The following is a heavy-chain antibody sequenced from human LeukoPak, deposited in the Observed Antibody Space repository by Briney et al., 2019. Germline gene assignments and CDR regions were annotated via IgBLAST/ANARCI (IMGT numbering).Heavy chain of an antibody. D-gene: IGHD6-6*01. Sequence: PGGSLRLSCAASGFTFSSYAMSWVRQAPGKGLEWVSAISGSGGSTYYADSVKGRFAISRDNSKNTLYLQMNSLRAEDTAVYYCAKGKGAARRAHGHDYWGQGTLVTVSS. CDR1: GFTFSSYA. CDR2: ISGSGGST. V-gene: IGHV3-23*01. J-gene: IGHJ4*02. CDR3: AKGKGAARRAHGHDY.